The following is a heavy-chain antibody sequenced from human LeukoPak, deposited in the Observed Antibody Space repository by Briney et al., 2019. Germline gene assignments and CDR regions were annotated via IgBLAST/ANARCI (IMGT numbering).Heavy chain of an antibody. CDR2: ISYIGTT. V-gene: IGHV4-39*01. Sequence: SETLSLTCTVSGDSISSRTSDFWGWIRQSPWKGLEWIAEISYIGTTFYNPSLKSRVTISVDTSKNQFSLKLSSVTAADTAVYYCARLGSSGYYYVLSAFDIWGQGTMVTVSS. J-gene: IGHJ3*02. CDR3: ARLGSSGYYYVLSAFDI. D-gene: IGHD3-22*01. CDR1: GDSISSRTSDF.